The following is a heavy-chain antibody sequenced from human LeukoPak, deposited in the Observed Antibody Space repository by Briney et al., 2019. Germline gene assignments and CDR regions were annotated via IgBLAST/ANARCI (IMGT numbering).Heavy chain of an antibody. CDR3: ARDSTPITIFGVAYYYYYYGMDV. D-gene: IGHD3-3*01. J-gene: IGHJ6*02. CDR2: MNPNSGNT. CDR1: GYTFTSYD. Sequence: ASVKVSCKASGYTFTSYDINWVRQATGQGLEWMGWMNPNSGNTGYAQKLQGRVTMTTDTSTSTAYMELRSLRSDDTAVYYCARDSTPITIFGVAYYYYYYGMDVWGQGTTVTVSS. V-gene: IGHV1-8*01.